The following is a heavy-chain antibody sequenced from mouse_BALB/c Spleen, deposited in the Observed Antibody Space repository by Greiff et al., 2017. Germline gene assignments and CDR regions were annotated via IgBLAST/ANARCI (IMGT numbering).Heavy chain of an antibody. CDR1: GFTFSDYY. D-gene: IGHD1-2*01. V-gene: IGHV5-4*02. CDR3: ARDDYGGY. CDR2: ISDGGSYT. Sequence: DVQLVESGGGLVKPGGSLKLSCAASGFTFSDYYMYWVRQTPEKRLEWVATISDGGSYTYYPDSVKGRFTISRDNAKNNLYLQMSSLKSEDTAMYYCARDDYGGYWGQGTSVTVSS. J-gene: IGHJ4*01.